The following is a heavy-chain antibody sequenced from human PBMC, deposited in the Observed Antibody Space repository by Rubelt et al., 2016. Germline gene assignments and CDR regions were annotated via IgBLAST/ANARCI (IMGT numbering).Heavy chain of an antibody. J-gene: IGHJ4*02. D-gene: IGHD2-8*01. CDR2: ISPNSGGT. Sequence: VQSGAEVKTPGASVKVSCKASGYTFTDYYLHWVRRAPGQGLEWMGWISPNSGGTNYAQKFQGRVTMTRDTSISTAYMELSRLRSDDTAIYYCAREYCSNGVCYMPIDYWGQGTLVTVSS. CDR3: AREYCSNGVCYMPIDY. CDR1: GYTFTDYY. V-gene: IGHV1-2*02.